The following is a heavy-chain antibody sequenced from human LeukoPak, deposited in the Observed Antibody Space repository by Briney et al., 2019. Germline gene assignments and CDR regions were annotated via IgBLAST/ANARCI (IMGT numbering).Heavy chain of an antibody. CDR1: GFTLSDHY. V-gene: IGHV3-72*01. CDR2: TINKANSYTT. CDR3: ARGYCSGGSCYSGDY. Sequence: GGSLRLSCAASGFTLSDHYMDWVRQAPGEGLEWVGRTINKANSYTTEYAASVKGRFTISRDDSKNSLYLQMNSLNTDDTAVYYCARGYCSGGSCYSGDYWGQGTLVTVSS. D-gene: IGHD2-15*01. J-gene: IGHJ4*02.